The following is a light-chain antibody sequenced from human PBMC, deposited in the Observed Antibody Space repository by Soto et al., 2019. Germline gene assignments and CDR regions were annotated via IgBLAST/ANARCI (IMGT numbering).Light chain of an antibody. Sequence: AIRMTQSPSSLSASTGDRVTITCRASQGISSYLAWYQQKPGKAPKLLIYAASTLQSGDPARRSGSGSGIDFTLTISCLQSEDFATYYCQQYYSYPQTFGQGTKVELK. CDR1: QGISSY. V-gene: IGKV1-8*01. CDR2: AAS. J-gene: IGKJ1*01. CDR3: QQYYSYPQT.